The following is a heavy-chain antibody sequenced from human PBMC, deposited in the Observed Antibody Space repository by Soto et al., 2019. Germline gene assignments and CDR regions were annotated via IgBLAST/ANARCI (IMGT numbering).Heavy chain of an antibody. J-gene: IGHJ4*02. CDR3: ARDSTDSGSLDY. D-gene: IGHD1-26*01. Sequence: DVQLVESGGDLVQPGGSLRLSCAASGFSFSSYDMNWVRQAPGKGLEWVSYIGSSGSGIYYADFVKGRFTISRDNAKKSLYLQMNGLRAADTPVDYWARDSTDSGSLDYWGQGTLVAVSS. V-gene: IGHV3-48*03. CDR1: GFSFSSYD. CDR2: IGSSGSGI.